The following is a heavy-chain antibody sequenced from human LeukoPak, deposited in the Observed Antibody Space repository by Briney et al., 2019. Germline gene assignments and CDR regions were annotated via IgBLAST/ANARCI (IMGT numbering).Heavy chain of an antibody. V-gene: IGHV3-20*04. CDR1: GFTFDDYG. Sequence: GGSLRLSCAASGFTFDDYGMTWVRQAPGKGLEWVSGINWNGGSTGYADSVKGRFTISRDNAKNSLSLQMNSLRAEDTAVYYCAREGYSSSFDYWGQGTLVTVSS. CDR2: INWNGGST. J-gene: IGHJ4*02. CDR3: AREGYSSSFDY. D-gene: IGHD6-13*01.